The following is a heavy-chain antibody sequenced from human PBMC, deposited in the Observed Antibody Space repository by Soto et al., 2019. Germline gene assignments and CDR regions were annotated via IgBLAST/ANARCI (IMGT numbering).Heavy chain of an antibody. J-gene: IGHJ5*02. V-gene: IGHV1-69*13. Sequence: SVKVSCKASGGTFRNYAFSWVRQSPGQGLEWMGGIIPIFGKANYEQRFQGRLTITADESTSTAYMELNSLRAEGTALYYCAKDRYSGYDSLSWFDPWGQGTLVTVSS. D-gene: IGHD5-12*01. CDR1: GGTFRNYA. CDR3: AKDRYSGYDSLSWFDP. CDR2: IIPIFGKA.